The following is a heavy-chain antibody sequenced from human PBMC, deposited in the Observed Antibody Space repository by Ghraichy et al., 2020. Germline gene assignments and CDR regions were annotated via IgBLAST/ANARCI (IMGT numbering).Heavy chain of an antibody. CDR2: ISTDGTNT. D-gene: IGHD3-9*01. Sequence: GESLNISCAASGFTFSTYSMHWVRQAPGKGLEFVSAISTDGTNTYYGRSVKGKFTVSRDNSKSTLYLQMGSLTTEDMALYYCARGGYYDILTRFDSWGQGTLVTVSS. J-gene: IGHJ4*02. CDR1: GFTFSTYS. V-gene: IGHV3-64*01. CDR3: ARGGYYDILTRFDS.